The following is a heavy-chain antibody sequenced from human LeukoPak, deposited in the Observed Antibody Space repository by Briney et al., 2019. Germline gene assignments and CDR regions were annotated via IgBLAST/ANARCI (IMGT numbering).Heavy chain of an antibody. CDR1: GFTFSSYG. J-gene: IGHJ4*02. CDR2: ISGSGGRT. CDR3: AKDPMVRGLTYDY. Sequence: GGSPRLSCAASGFTFSSYGMSWVRQAPGKGLEWASAISGSGGRTYYADSVKGRFTISRDNSKNTLYLQMNSLRAEDTAVYYCAKDPMVRGLTYDYWGQGTLVTVSS. V-gene: IGHV3-23*01. D-gene: IGHD3-10*01.